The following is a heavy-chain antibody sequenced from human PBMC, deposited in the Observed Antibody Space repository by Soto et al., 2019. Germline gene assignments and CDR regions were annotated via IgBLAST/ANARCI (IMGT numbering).Heavy chain of an antibody. CDR2: MHTGGNEK. CDR1: GFTFSYYG. Sequence: QVQLVESGGGVVQPGGSLRLSCAASGFTFSYYGFHWVRQAPGKGLEWVAVMHTGGNEKYYVDSVKGRFTVSRDDSRNMVYLEMSGLGAEDTAEYFCARDADTTGHYSHFDLWGRGALVAVS. CDR3: ARDADTTGHYSHFDL. D-gene: IGHD3-9*01. J-gene: IGHJ4*02. V-gene: IGHV3-33*08.